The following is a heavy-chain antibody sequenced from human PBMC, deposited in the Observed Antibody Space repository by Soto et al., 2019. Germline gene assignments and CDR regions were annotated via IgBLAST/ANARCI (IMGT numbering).Heavy chain of an antibody. CDR2: ITTSGGNT. D-gene: IGHD2-8*01. J-gene: IGHJ6*03. CDR3: AGRYCTNGVCYTNYYYYIDV. V-gene: IGHV3-23*01. Sequence: SWGPPAPGEGVGWFSTITTSGGNTYYADSVQGRFTISRDNSKNTLYLQMNSLRAEDTAVYYCAGRYCTNGVCYTNYYYYIDVWGKGTTVTVSS.